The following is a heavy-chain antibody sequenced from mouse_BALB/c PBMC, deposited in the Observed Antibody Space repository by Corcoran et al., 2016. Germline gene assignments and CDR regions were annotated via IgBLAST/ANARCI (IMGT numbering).Heavy chain of an antibody. V-gene: IGHV14-3*02. CDR1: GFNIKETY. D-gene: IGHD4-1*01. CDR3: ANWDCYFDV. CDR2: IDPANGNT. Sequence: VQLQQSWAELVTPGASVKLSFTASGFNIKETYMHWVKQRPEQGLEWIGRIDPANGNTTYDPKFQGKATITADTSSNTAYLQLSSLTSDDTAVYYCANWDCYFDVWGAGTTVTVSS. J-gene: IGHJ1*01.